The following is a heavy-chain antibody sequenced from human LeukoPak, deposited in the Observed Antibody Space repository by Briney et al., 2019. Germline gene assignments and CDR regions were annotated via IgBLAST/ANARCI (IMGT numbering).Heavy chain of an antibody. Sequence: GGSLSLSCAASGFTFSNYAMSWVRQAPGKGLEWVSVISGSGSNTYYADSVNGSITIARATSKNKLYLQMNSRRAEDTAVYYCAKGGSSGYSYGLALTTFDSEGQGALVTVSS. D-gene: IGHD5-18*01. CDR1: GFTFSNYA. CDR2: ISGSGSNT. J-gene: IGHJ4*02. V-gene: IGHV3-23*01. CDR3: AKGGSSGYSYGLALTTFDS.